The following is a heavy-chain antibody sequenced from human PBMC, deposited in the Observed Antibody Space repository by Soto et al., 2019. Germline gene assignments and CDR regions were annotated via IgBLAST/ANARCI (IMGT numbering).Heavy chain of an antibody. J-gene: IGHJ4*02. Sequence: ASVKVSCKASGYTFTSYGISWVRQAPGQGLEWMGWISAYNGNTNYAQKLQGRVTMTTDPSTSTAYMELRSLRSDDTAVYYCARDVDGYYDSSGYPYFDYWGQGTLVTVSS. CDR1: GYTFTSYG. V-gene: IGHV1-18*01. CDR3: ARDVDGYYDSSGYPYFDY. D-gene: IGHD3-22*01. CDR2: ISAYNGNT.